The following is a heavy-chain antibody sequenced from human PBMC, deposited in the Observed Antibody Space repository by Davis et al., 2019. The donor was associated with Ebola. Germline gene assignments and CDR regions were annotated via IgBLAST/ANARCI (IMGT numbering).Heavy chain of an antibody. CDR1: GGFVGSTDFY. CDR2: IHHSGST. Sequence: MPSETLSLTCTVSGGFVGSTDFYWSWIRQPPGKGLEWIGEIHHSGSTNSNPSLTSRVTISLDTSENQMSLKLASVTAADTAVYYCARHPIVLVVYATNWFDPWGQGTLVTVSS. D-gene: IGHD2-8*02. CDR3: ARHPIVLVVYATNWFDP. V-gene: IGHV4-39*01. J-gene: IGHJ5*02.